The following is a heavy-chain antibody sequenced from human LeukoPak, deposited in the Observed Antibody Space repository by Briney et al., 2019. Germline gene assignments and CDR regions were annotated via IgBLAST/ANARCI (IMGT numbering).Heavy chain of an antibody. CDR1: GGSITTYY. J-gene: IGHJ4*02. D-gene: IGHD6-13*01. V-gene: IGHV4-4*07. Sequence: SETLSLTCTVSGGSITTYYWSWIPQPAGGALECIGRIYISGSTNYNPSLKSLVTMSVDKSKIPYSLRLTSGTAADMAVYDCARDKAGSISVDYWGQGTLVSVSS. CDR2: IYISGST. CDR3: ARDKAGSISVDY.